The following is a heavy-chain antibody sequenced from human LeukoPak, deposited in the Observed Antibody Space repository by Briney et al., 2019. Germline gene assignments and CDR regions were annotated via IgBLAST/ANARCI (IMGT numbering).Heavy chain of an antibody. D-gene: IGHD4-23*01. CDR2: INSDGSWT. Sequence: GGSLRLSCAASGNYWMHWVRQAPGKGLVWVSHINSDGSWTSYADSVKGRFTISKDNAKNTVYLQMNSLRAEDTAVYYCARAWGGNTDFFDYWGQGTLVTVSS. V-gene: IGHV3-74*01. CDR1: GNYW. J-gene: IGHJ4*02. CDR3: ARAWGGNTDFFDY.